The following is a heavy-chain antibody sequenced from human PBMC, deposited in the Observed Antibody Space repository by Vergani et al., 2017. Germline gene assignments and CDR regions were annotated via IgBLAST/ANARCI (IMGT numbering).Heavy chain of an antibody. CDR3: AKNGEEDDILTGYPFGYYYYMDV. J-gene: IGHJ6*03. CDR1: GFTFSSYA. Sequence: EVQLLESGGGLVQPGGSLRLSCAASGFTFSSYAMSWVRQAPGKGLEWVSAISGSGGSTYYADSVKGRFTISRDNSKNTLYLQMNSLRAEDTAVYYCAKNGEEDDILTGYPFGYYYYMDVWGKGP. D-gene: IGHD3-9*01. V-gene: IGHV3-23*01. CDR2: ISGSGGST.